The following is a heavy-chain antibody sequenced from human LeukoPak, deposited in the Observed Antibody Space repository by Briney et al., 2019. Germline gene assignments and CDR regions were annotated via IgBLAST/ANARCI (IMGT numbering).Heavy chain of an antibody. CDR2: INPNSGGT. J-gene: IGHJ2*01. V-gene: IGHV1-2*02. CDR3: ATGPGKYYYDNSSYSGFHCYFDL. D-gene: IGHD3-22*01. CDR1: GYIFTGYY. Sequence: GASVKVSCKASGYIFTGYYMHWVRQAPGQGLEWMGWINPNSGGTNYAQKFQGRVTMTRDTSISTAYMELSRLRSDDTAVYYCATGPGKYYYDNSSYSGFHCYFDLWGRGTLVTVSS.